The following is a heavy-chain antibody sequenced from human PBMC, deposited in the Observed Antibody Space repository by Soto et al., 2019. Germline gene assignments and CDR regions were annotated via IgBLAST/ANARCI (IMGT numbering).Heavy chain of an antibody. V-gene: IGHV4-59*12. Sequence: SETLSLTCTVSGGSISSYYWSWIRQPPGKGLGWIGYIYYGGSTNYNPSLKSRVTISVDTSKNQFSLKLSSVTAADTAVYYCAREVRFLEWLLSGYYYGMDVWGQGTTVTVSS. J-gene: IGHJ6*02. CDR1: GGSISSYY. CDR3: AREVRFLEWLLSGYYYGMDV. CDR2: IYYGGST. D-gene: IGHD3-3*01.